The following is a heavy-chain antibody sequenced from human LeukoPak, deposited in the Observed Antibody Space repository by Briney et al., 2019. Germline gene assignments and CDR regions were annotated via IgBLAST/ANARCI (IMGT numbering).Heavy chain of an antibody. D-gene: IGHD6-19*01. Sequence: GGSLRLSXAASGFTFSSYAMSWVRQAPGKGLEWVSAISGSGGSTYYADSVKGRFTISRDNSKNTLYLQMNSLRAEDTAVYYCAKSIAVAGTSYYFDYWGQGTLVTVSS. J-gene: IGHJ4*02. V-gene: IGHV3-23*01. CDR1: GFTFSSYA. CDR3: AKSIAVAGTSYYFDY. CDR2: ISGSGGST.